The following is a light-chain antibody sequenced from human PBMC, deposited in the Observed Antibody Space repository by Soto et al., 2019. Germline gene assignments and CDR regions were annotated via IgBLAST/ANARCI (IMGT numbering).Light chain of an antibody. V-gene: IGKV3-20*01. CDR2: GAS. CDR3: HQYGSSPGA. CDR1: QSISSTH. J-gene: IGKJ1*01. Sequence: EIVLTQSPDTLSLSPGERATLSCRASQSISSTHLVWYQQKPGQAPSLLIFGASSRATGIPDRFSGSGSGTDFTLTISRLEPEDFAVYYCHQYGSSPGAFGQGTKVDIK.